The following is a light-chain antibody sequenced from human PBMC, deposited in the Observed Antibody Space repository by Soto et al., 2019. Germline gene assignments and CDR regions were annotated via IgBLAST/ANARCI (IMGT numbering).Light chain of an antibody. J-gene: IGKJ1*01. V-gene: IGKV3-11*01. CDR2: QTS. Sequence: EIVLTQSPATLSSFPGDRVTLSCRASQYINTRLAWYQHRPGQAPRLLIYQTSRRAAGIPARFSASGSGTDFTLTISDVQPEDFALYYCHQRQSWPRTFGQGTKVDIK. CDR1: QYINTR. CDR3: HQRQSWPRT.